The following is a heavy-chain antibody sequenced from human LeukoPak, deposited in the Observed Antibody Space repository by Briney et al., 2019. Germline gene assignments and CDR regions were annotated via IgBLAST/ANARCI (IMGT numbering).Heavy chain of an antibody. J-gene: IGHJ3*02. V-gene: IGHV3-9*03. CDR1: GFTFDDYA. CDR2: ISWNSGRT. CDR3: AKDMGYSSTGAFDI. D-gene: IGHD6-19*01. Sequence: SGRSLRLSCTASGFTFDDYAMHWARHVPGKGLEWVSGISWNSGRTDYADSVKGRFTISRDNAKNSLYLQMNSVRAEDMALYYCAKDMGYSSTGAFDIWGQGTMVSVSS.